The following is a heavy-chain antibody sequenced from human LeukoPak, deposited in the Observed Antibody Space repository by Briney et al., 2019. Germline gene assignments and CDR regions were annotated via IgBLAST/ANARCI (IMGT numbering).Heavy chain of an antibody. V-gene: IGHV3-11*01. J-gene: IGHJ4*02. D-gene: IGHD3-10*01. CDR1: GFTFNGYF. CDR3: ARDPRGTLVRGHSFDH. CDR2: ICTSGNTM. Sequence: GGSLRLSCAGSGFTFNGYFMGWARQAQGEGPEWGSYICTSGNTMYYPDSVKGRFTVSRDNAKNSLHLQMNSLRAEDTAVYYCARDPRGTLVRGHSFDHWGQGILVTVPS.